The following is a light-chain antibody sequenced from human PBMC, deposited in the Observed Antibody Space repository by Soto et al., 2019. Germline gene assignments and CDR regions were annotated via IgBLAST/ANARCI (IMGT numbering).Light chain of an antibody. Sequence: EIVLTQSPGTLSLSPGERATLSWRASQSVSNNYFAWYQQKPGQAPRLLIYGASNRATGIPDRLSGSGSGTDFTLTSSRLEPEDFAVYYCQQYGSSGTFGQGTKVEIK. J-gene: IGKJ1*01. CDR2: GAS. CDR1: QSVSNNY. CDR3: QQYGSSGT. V-gene: IGKV3-20*01.